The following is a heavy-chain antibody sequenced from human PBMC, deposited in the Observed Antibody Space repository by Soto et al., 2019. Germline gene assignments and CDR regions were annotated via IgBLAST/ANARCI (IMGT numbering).Heavy chain of an antibody. J-gene: IGHJ6*03. CDR2: IHYSETT. CDR1: GVSITSSNYY. V-gene: IGHV4-39*01. Sequence: SETLSLTCTVSGVSITSSNYYWAWIRQSPGKGLEWIGSIHYSETTHYNPSLESRVTMSVDTSKNQLSLKLSSVTAADTAVYYCARVRDIVLMVYAMDVWGKGTTVTVSS. D-gene: IGHD2-8*01. CDR3: ARVRDIVLMVYAMDV.